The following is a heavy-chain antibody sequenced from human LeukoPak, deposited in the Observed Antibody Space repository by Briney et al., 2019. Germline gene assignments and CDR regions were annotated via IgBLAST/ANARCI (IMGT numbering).Heavy chain of an antibody. J-gene: IGHJ5*02. V-gene: IGHV1-2*02. Sequence: GASVKVSCKASGYTFTGYYMHWVRQAPGQGLEWMGWINPNSGGTNYAQKLQGRVTMTTDTSTSTAYMELRSLRSDDTAVYYCARGISVAKWFDPWGQGTLVTVSS. CDR1: GYTFTGYY. D-gene: IGHD6-19*01. CDR3: ARGISVAKWFDP. CDR2: INPNSGGT.